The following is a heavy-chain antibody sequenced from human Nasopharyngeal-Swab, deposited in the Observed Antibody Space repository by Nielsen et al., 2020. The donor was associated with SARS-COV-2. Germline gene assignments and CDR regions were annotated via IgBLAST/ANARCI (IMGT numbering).Heavy chain of an antibody. D-gene: IGHD2-15*01. J-gene: IGHJ4*02. Sequence: WVRQAPGQGLEWMGRIIPILDIPNYAPSFQDRVTITADKSTSTAYMELSSLRSEDTAVYFCARDSGLQYCSGCSCPLLDWGQGTLVTVSS. CDR2: IIPILDIP. V-gene: IGHV1-69*04. CDR3: ARDSGLQYCSGCSCPLLD.